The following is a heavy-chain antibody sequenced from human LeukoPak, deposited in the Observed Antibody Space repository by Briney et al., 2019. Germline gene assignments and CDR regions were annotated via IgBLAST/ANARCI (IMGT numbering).Heavy chain of an antibody. V-gene: IGHV3-66*01. D-gene: IGHD6-13*01. CDR3: ARTGGSSWTNNWFDP. CDR2: IYSGGST. Sequence: QSGGSLRLSCAASGFTVSSNYMSWIRQAPGKGLEWVSVIYSGGSTYYADSVKGRFTISRDNSKNTLYLQMNSLRAEDTAVYYCARTGGSSWTNNWFDPWGQGTLVTVSS. CDR1: GFTVSSNY. J-gene: IGHJ5*02.